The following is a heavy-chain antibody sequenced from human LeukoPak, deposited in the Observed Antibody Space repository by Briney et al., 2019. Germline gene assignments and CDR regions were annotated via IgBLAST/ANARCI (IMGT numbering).Heavy chain of an antibody. CDR2: ISSSGSTI. V-gene: IGHV3-48*03. CDR3: AELGITMIGGV. J-gene: IGHJ6*04. D-gene: IGHD3-10*02. CDR1: GFTFRSYE. Sequence: GGSLRLSCVDSGFTFRSYEMNWVRQAPGKGLEWVSYISSSGSTIYYTDSVKGRFTISRDNAKNSLYLQMNNLRAEDTAVYYCAELGITMIGGVWGKGTTVTISS.